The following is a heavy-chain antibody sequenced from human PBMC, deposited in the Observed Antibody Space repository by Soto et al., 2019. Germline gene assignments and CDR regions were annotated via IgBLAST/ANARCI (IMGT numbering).Heavy chain of an antibody. V-gene: IGHV4-59*01. Sequence: QVQLLESGPGLVKPSGTLSLTCNVSGDSISSYYWNWIRQPPGQGLEWIGYVYFSGNTKYNTSLESRGKISVDTSTNQFSLKLTSVTAADTAVYYCARDAGIVGAYYFDYWGRGILVTVSS. CDR2: VYFSGNT. J-gene: IGHJ4*02. D-gene: IGHD1-26*01. CDR1: GDSISSYY. CDR3: ARDAGIVGAYYFDY.